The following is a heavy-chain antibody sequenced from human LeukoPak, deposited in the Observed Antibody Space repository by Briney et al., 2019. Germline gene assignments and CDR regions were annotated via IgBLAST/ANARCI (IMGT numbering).Heavy chain of an antibody. J-gene: IGHJ4*02. CDR3: VRGEGVVAGTYDY. Sequence: GGSLRLSCAASGFTFITYAFHWVRQAPGKGLEYVSAISNNGEDTYYADSVKGRSTISRDNSKNTLYLQMGSLRAEDMAVYYCVRGEGVVAGTYDYWGQGTLVTVSS. CDR2: ISNNGEDT. CDR1: GFTFITYA. D-gene: IGHD6-19*01. V-gene: IGHV3-64*02.